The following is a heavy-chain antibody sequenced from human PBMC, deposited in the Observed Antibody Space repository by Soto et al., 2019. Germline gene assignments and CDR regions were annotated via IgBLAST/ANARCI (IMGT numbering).Heavy chain of an antibody. Sequence: PSVTLCVTCSVAGGTITSGDYHWSWISQPPGKGLEWIAYIFYSGTSSYYNPSLRSRTHISIDTSRNQFSLTLTSVTAADTAVYYCATESPYDFWSGPFDYWGQGTLVTVSS. CDR2: IFYSGTSS. CDR1: GGTITSGDYH. CDR3: ATESPYDFWSGPFDY. D-gene: IGHD3-3*01. V-gene: IGHV4-30-4*01. J-gene: IGHJ4*02.